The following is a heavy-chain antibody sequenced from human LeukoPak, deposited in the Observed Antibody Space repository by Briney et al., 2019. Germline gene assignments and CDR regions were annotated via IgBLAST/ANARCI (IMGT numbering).Heavy chain of an antibody. D-gene: IGHD5-24*01. Sequence: GGSLRLSCAASGFTFDDYAMHWVRQAPGKGLEWVSGISWNSGSIGYADSVKGRFTISRDNAKNSLYLQMNSLGAEDTALYYCAKDTRRDGYNFGYWGQGTLVTVSS. CDR1: GFTFDDYA. CDR3: AKDTRRDGYNFGY. V-gene: IGHV3-9*01. CDR2: ISWNSGSI. J-gene: IGHJ4*02.